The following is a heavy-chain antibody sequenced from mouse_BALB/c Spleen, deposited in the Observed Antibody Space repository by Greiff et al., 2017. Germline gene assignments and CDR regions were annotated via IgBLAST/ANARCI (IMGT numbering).Heavy chain of an antibody. Sequence: EVMLVESGGGLVKPGGSLKLSCAASGFAFSSYDMSWVRQTPEKRLEWVAYISSGGGSTYYPDTVKGRFTISRDNAKNTLYLQMSSLKSEDTAMYYCARRGNYVMDYWGQGTSVTVSS. CDR1: GFAFSSYD. CDR2: ISSGGGST. CDR3: ARRGNYVMDY. V-gene: IGHV5-12-1*01. J-gene: IGHJ4*01. D-gene: IGHD2-1*01.